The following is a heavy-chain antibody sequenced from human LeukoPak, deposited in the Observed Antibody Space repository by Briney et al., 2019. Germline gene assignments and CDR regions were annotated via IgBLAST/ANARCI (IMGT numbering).Heavy chain of an antibody. D-gene: IGHD3-22*01. CDR1: GYSISSGYY. J-gene: IGHJ4*02. Sequence: SETLSLTCAVSGYSISSGYYWGWIRQPPGKGLEGIGSIYHSGSTYYNPSLKSRVTISVDTSKNQFSLKLSSVTAADTAVYYCARLGYYDSSGYYPRSYFDYWGQGTLVTVSS. V-gene: IGHV4-38-2*01. CDR3: ARLGYYDSSGYYPRSYFDY. CDR2: IYHSGST.